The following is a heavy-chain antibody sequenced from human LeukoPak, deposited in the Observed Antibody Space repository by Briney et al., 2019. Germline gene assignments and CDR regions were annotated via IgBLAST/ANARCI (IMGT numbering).Heavy chain of an antibody. V-gene: IGHV3-30-3*01. J-gene: IGHJ3*02. CDR1: GFTFSSYA. CDR3: ARDYGDYVGAFDI. Sequence: GGSLRLSCAASGFTFSSYAMHWVRQAPGKGLEWVAVISYDGSNKYYADSVKGRFTISRDNSKNTLYLQMNSLRAEDTAVYYCARDYGDYVGAFDIWGQGTMVTVSS. CDR2: ISYDGSNK. D-gene: IGHD4-17*01.